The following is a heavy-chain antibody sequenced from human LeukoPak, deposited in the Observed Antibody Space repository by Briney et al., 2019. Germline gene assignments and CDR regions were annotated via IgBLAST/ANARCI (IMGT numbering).Heavy chain of an antibody. J-gene: IGHJ4*02. Sequence: PGGSLRLSCTASGFTFSSYSLNWVRQAPGKGLVWVSSISSSSSYMYYADSVKGRFTISRDNAKNSLYLQMNSLRVDDTAVYYCAREFQSARGSYWGQGTLVTVSS. CDR3: AREFQSARGSY. CDR1: GFTFSSYS. CDR2: ISSSSSYM. V-gene: IGHV3-21*01. D-gene: IGHD1-26*01.